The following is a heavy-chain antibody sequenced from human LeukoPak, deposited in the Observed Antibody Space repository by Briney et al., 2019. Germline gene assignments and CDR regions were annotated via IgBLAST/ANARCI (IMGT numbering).Heavy chain of an antibody. CDR1: GGTFSSYA. CDR3: ASLLTKGPLPAWGSYPLG. D-gene: IGHD7-27*01. J-gene: IGHJ4*02. V-gene: IGHV1-69*04. CDR2: IIPILGIA. Sequence: SVKVSCKASGGTFSSYAISWVRQAPGQGLEWMGRIIPILGIANYAQKFQGRVTITADKSTSTAYMELSSLRSEDTAVYYCASLLTKGPLPAWGSYPLGWGQGTLVTVSS.